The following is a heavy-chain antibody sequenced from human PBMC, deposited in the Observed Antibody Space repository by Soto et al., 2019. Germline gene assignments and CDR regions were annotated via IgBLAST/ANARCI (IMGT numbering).Heavy chain of an antibody. V-gene: IGHV4-31*03. J-gene: IGHJ1*01. Sequence: QVQLQESGPGLVKPSQTLSLTCTVSGGSISSGGYYWSWIRQHPGKGLEWIGYIYYSGSTYYNPSLKSRVTPSVDPSKHQFSLNLSSVTAADTAVYYCACLGRGYFHHWAHGTLLTVSS. D-gene: IGHD3-10*01. CDR1: GGSISSGGYY. CDR3: ACLGRGYFHH. CDR2: IYYSGST.